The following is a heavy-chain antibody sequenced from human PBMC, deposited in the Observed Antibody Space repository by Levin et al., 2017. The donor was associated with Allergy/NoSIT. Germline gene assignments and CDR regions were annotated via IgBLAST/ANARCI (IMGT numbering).Heavy chain of an antibody. D-gene: IGHD3-10*01. Sequence: GESLKISCVVSGLAFSSYEMNWIRQPPGKGLEWVSYISGSGRTIHYADSVKGRFTISRDNSNNSLDLQMSGLRGDDTAIYYCAGMVQGAIGYWGQGTPVSVSS. J-gene: IGHJ4*02. CDR1: GLAFSSYE. V-gene: IGHV3-48*03. CDR2: ISGSGRTI. CDR3: AGMVQGAIGY.